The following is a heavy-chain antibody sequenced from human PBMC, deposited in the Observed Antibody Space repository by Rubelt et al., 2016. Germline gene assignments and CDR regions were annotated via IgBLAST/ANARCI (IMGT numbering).Heavy chain of an antibody. D-gene: IGHD6-25*01. CDR1: GGTFSSYA. CDR2: ISAYNGNT. CDR3: QDFQ. V-gene: IGHV1-18*01. J-gene: IGHJ1*01. Sequence: QVQLVQSGAEVKKPGSSVKVSCKASGGTFSSYAISWVRQAPGQGLEWMGWISAYNGNTNYAQKLQGRVTMTTDTSTSTACENSPSDTSSVAVGCLAQDFQ.